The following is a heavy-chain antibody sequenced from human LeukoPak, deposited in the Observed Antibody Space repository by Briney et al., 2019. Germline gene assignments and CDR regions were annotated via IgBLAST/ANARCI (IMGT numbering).Heavy chain of an antibody. CDR2: IYYSGST. D-gene: IGHD4-11*01. V-gene: IGHV4-59*08. Sequence: KPSETLSPTCTVSGGSISSYYWSWIRQPPGKGLEWIGYIYYSGSTNYNPSLKSRVTISVDTSKNQFSLKLSSVTAADTAVYYCARGYTVEDYWGQGTLVTVSS. CDR3: ARGYTVEDY. CDR1: GGSISSYY. J-gene: IGHJ4*02.